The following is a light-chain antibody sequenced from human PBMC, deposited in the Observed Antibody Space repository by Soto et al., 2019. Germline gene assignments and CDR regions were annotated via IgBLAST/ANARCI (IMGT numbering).Light chain of an antibody. CDR2: EVS. Sequence: QSVLTQPASVSGSPGQSITFSCTGTSSDVGGYNYVSWYQQHPDKAPKLMIYEVSNRPSGVSNRFSGSKSGNTASLTISGLQAEDEADYYCSSYTSTSTVIFGGGTKLTVL. V-gene: IGLV2-14*01. CDR1: SSDVGGYNY. CDR3: SSYTSTSTVI. J-gene: IGLJ2*01.